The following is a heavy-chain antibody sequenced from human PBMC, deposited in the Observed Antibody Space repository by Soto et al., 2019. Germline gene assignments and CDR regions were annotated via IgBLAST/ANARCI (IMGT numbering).Heavy chain of an antibody. J-gene: IGHJ6*02. D-gene: IGHD5-12*01. V-gene: IGHV3-23*01. CDR1: GFTFSSYA. CDR2: ISGSGGST. CDR3: AKDFIPIDSDSGYDYYYYYGMDV. Sequence: EVQLLESGGGLVQPGGSLRLSCAASGFTFSSYAMSWVRQAPGKGLEWVSAISGSGGSTYYADSVKGRFTISRDNSKNTLYLQMNSLRAEDTAVYYCAKDFIPIDSDSGYDYYYYYGMDVWGQGTTVTVSS.